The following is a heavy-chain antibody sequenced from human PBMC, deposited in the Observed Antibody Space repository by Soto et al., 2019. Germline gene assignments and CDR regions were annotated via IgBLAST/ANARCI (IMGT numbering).Heavy chain of an antibody. CDR1: GFTFSDYG. CDR2: LSGSGGSI. J-gene: IGHJ4*02. Sequence: EVQLLESGGGLVQPGGSLRLSCAASGFTFSDYGMSWVRQAPGKGLEWVSTLSGSGGSIYYADSVKGRFTISRDNSKNTLFLKMNSLRADDTAVYFCAKIPILTGYSYFDYWGQGTLVTVSS. CDR3: AKIPILTGYSYFDY. V-gene: IGHV3-23*01. D-gene: IGHD3-9*01.